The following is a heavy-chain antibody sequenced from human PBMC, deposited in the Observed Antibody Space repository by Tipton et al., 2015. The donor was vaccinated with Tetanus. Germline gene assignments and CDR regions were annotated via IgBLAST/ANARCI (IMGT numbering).Heavy chain of an antibody. CDR3: ACTVTTPRSHQAKQKQSDY. Sequence: GLVKPSETLSLTCAVYGGSFSGYYWSWIRQPPGKGLEWIGEINHSGSTNYNPSLKRRITISVDTSKNQCSLKLSSVTAADTAVYYCACTVTTPRSHQAKQKQSDYWGQGTLVTVSS. CDR2: INHSGST. V-gene: IGHV4-34*01. D-gene: IGHD4-17*01. CDR1: GGSFSGYY. J-gene: IGHJ4*02.